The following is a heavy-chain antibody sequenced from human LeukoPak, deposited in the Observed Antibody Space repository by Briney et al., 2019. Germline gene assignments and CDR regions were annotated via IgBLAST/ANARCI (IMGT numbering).Heavy chain of an antibody. CDR2: ISSSSSYI. CDR1: GFTFSIYS. J-gene: IGHJ4*02. V-gene: IGHV3-21*01. CDR3: ARDRYGDYVFDD. D-gene: IGHD4-17*01. Sequence: PGESLRLSCAASGFTFSIYSMNWVRQAPGEGLEWVSSISSSSSYIYYADSVKGRFTISRDNAKSSLYLQMNSLRAEDTAVYYCARDRYGDYVFDDWGQGTLVTVSS.